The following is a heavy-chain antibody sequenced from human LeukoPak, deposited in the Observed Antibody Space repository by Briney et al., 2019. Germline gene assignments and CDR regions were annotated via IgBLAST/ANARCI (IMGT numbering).Heavy chain of an antibody. J-gene: IGHJ6*02. D-gene: IGHD3-10*01. CDR3: ARYYCFYGMDV. CDR2: IKEDGSVK. CDR1: GYTLSKYW. V-gene: IGHV3-7*04. Sequence: GGSLRLSCAASGYTLSKYWMSWVRQAPGKGLEWVANIKEDGSVKTYVDSVKGRFTISRDNAKNSLYLQMKSLRAKDTAAYHFARYYCFYGMDVWGQGTTVTVSS.